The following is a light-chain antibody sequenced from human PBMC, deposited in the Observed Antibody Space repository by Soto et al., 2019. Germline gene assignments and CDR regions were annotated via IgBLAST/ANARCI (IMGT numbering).Light chain of an antibody. CDR2: STN. V-gene: IGLV8-61*01. J-gene: IGLJ7*01. CDR3: VLYMTSGISV. CDR1: SGSVSTNYY. Sequence: QAVVTQEPSFSVSPGGTVTLTCGLSSGSVSTNYYPSWHQQTPGQAPRTLIYSTNIRSSGVPDRFSGSILGNKAALTIAGAQADDESDYYCVLYMTSGISVFGGGTQLTGL.